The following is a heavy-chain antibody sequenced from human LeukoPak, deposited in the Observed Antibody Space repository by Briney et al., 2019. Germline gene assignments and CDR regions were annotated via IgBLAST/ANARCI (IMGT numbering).Heavy chain of an antibody. CDR1: GALISSGYY. J-gene: IGHJ4*02. D-gene: IGHD6-6*01. CDR2: IYHSGST. V-gene: IGHV4-38-2*02. CDR3: ARVYSSWYLDY. Sequence: PSETLSLTCTVSGALISSGYYWDWIRQPPGKGLEWIGNIYHSGSTYYNPSLKSRVTISVDTSKNQFSLKLSSVTAADTAVYYCARVYSSWYLDYWGQGTLVTVSS.